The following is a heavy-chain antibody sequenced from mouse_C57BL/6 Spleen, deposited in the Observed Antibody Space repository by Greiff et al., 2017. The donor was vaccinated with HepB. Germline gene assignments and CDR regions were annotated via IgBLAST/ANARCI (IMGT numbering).Heavy chain of an antibody. V-gene: IGHV5-9*01. J-gene: IGHJ2*01. D-gene: IGHD4-1*01. CDR3: ARQIHWDY. CDR2: ISGGGGNT. CDR1: GFTFSSYT. Sequence: DVKLVESGGGLVKPGGSLKLSCAASGFTFSSYTMSWVRQTPEKRLEWVATISGGGGNTYYPDSVKGRFTISRDNAKNTLYLQMSSLRSEDTALYYCARQIHWDYWGQGTTLTVSS.